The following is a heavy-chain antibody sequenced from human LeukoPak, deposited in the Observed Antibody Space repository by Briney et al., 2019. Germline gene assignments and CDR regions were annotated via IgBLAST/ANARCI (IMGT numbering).Heavy chain of an antibody. CDR3: AKGHTYGMI. V-gene: IGHV3-11*01. CDR1: GFTFSDYY. D-gene: IGHD2-8*01. CDR2: ISSSGTTM. Sequence: GGSLRLSCAASGFTFSDYYMSWIRQTPGKGLGWVSYISSSGTTMEYAKSVKGRFTISRDNAKDPLYLQMNSLEAEDTAVHYCAKGHTYGMIWGQGTLVSVSS. J-gene: IGHJ4*02.